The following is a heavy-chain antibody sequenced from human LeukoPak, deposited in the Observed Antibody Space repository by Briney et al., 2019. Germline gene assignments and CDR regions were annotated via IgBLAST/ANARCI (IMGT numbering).Heavy chain of an antibody. CDR2: IYYSGST. J-gene: IGHJ4*02. Sequence: SETPSLTCTVSGGSISSGGYYWSWIRQHPGKGLEWIGYIYYSGSTYYNPSLKSRVTISVDTSKNQFSLKLSSVTAADTAVYYCARVVVVTATPRYFDYWGQGTLVTVSS. CDR1: GGSISSGGYY. CDR3: ARVVVVTATPRYFDY. D-gene: IGHD2-21*02. V-gene: IGHV4-31*03.